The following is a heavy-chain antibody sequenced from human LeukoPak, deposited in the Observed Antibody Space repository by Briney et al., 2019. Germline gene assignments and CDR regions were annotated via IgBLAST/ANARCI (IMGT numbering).Heavy chain of an antibody. V-gene: IGHV3-9*01. J-gene: IGHJ4*02. CDR1: GFTFDDYA. Sequence: PGGSLRLSCAASGFTFDDYAMHWVLQAPGKGLEWVSGISWNSGSIGYADSVKDRFTISRDNAKNSLYLQMNSLIAEDTALNYCATPIRRLVIHNYFDYWGQGTLVTVSS. CDR3: ATPIRRLVIHNYFDY. D-gene: IGHD3-9*01. CDR2: ISWNSGSI.